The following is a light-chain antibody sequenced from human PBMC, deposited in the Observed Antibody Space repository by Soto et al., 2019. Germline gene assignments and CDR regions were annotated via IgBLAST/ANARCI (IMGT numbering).Light chain of an antibody. CDR3: QQRSHWTTPIT. CDR1: QSVSSNF. V-gene: IGKV3D-20*02. Sequence: VFSRSRAILYVSPGLGAALSCKTSQSVSSNFLAWYQQKPGQAPRLLIYDASNRATGIPARFSGSGSGTDFTLACSSLKPEDLAVYSCQQRSHWTTPITFGQGTQLEI. J-gene: IGKJ5*01. CDR2: DAS.